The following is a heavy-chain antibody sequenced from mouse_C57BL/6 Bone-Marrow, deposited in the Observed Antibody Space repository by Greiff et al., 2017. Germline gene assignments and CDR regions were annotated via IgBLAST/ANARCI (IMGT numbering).Heavy chain of an antibody. CDR1: GYTFTEYT. CDR2: FYPGSGSI. D-gene: IGHD1-2*01. Sequence: VQLQQSGAELVKPGASVKLSCKASGYTFTEYTIHWVKQRSGQGLEWIGWFYPGSGSIKYNEKFKDKATLTADKSSSTVYMELSRLTSEDSAVYVCARHEETTTARRGAWIAYWGQETLVTVSA. V-gene: IGHV1-62-2*01. J-gene: IGHJ3*01. CDR3: ARHEETTTARRGAWIAY.